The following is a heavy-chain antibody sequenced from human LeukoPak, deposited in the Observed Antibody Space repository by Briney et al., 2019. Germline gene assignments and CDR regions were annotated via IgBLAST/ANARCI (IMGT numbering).Heavy chain of an antibody. J-gene: IGHJ2*01. CDR3: ATHSYYFDSSGYYFDL. V-gene: IGHV3-21*01. CDR1: GITFSSYS. Sequence: PGGSLRLSCAASGITFSSYSMNWVRQAPGKRLEWVSSISSSSTYIYYADSVKGRFTISRDNAKNSLYLQMNSLRVEDTAVYYCATHSYYFDSSGYYFDLWGRGTLVTVSP. CDR2: ISSSSTYI. D-gene: IGHD3-22*01.